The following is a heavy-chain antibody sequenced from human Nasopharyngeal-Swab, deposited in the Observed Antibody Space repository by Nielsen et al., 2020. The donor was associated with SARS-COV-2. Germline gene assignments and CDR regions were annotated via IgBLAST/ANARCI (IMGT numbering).Heavy chain of an antibody. CDR3: TTDFYFDY. CDR1: GFSFGNYA. V-gene: IGHV3-73*01. Sequence: GESLKISCTASGFSFGNYAMSWVRQASGKGLEWVGRIGDKDHNYATTYGASVQGRFTISRDDSKNTAFLQMDSLKTEDTALYYCTTDFYFDYWGQGTLVTVSS. CDR2: IGDKDHNYAT. J-gene: IGHJ4*02.